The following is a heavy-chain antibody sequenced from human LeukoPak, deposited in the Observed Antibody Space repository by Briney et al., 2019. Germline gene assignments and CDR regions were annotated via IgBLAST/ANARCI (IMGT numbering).Heavy chain of an antibody. D-gene: IGHD3-10*01. Sequence: SETLSLTCTVSVDSIISGDDYWSWIRQPPGKGLEWIGYIFYRGNTYFNPSLKTRLTISVDTSKNQFSLNVSSVTAADTAFYYCARVSRFNYFDYWGQGTLVTVSS. J-gene: IGHJ4*02. V-gene: IGHV4-30-4*01. CDR2: IFYRGNT. CDR1: VDSIISGDDY. CDR3: ARVSRFNYFDY.